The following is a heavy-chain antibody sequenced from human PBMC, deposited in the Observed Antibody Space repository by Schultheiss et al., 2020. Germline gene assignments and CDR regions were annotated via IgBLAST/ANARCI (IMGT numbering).Heavy chain of an antibody. J-gene: IGHJ4*02. CDR3: ARESYSYGAIRPFFDY. D-gene: IGHD5-18*01. CDR2: IKQDGSEK. CDR1: GFTFDDYG. V-gene: IGHV3-7*01. Sequence: GGSLRLSCAASGFTFDDYGMIWVRQAPGKGLEWVANIKQDGSEKYYVDSVKGRFTISRDNSKNTLYLQMNSLRAEDTAVYYCARESYSYGAIRPFFDYWGQGTLVTVSS.